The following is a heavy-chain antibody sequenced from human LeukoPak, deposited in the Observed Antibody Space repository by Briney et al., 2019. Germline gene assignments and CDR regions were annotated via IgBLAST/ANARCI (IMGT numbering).Heavy chain of an antibody. CDR3: AKDGRRVTGSSNYYYMDV. CDR2: INHSGST. CDR1: GGSFSGYY. J-gene: IGHJ6*03. Sequence: SETLSLTCAVYGGSFSGYYWSWIRQPPGKGLEWIGEINHSGSTNYNPSLKSRVTISVDTSKNQFSLKLNSLTAADTAVYYCAKDGRRVTGSSNYYYMDVWGKGTTVTISS. D-gene: IGHD1-26*01. V-gene: IGHV4-34*01.